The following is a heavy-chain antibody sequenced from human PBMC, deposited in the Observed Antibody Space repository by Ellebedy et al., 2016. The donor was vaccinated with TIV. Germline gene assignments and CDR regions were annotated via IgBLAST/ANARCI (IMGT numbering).Heavy chain of an antibody. J-gene: IGHJ6*02. CDR1: GGSISSYY. D-gene: IGHD2-8*01. V-gene: IGHV4-59*01. CDR2: IYYSGST. Sequence: SETLSLTYTVSGGSISSYYWSWIRQPPGKGLEWIGYIYYSGSTNYNPSLKSRVPISVDTSKNQFSLKLSSVTAADTAVYYCARDSTGAVMVYDGSHRNGMDVWGQGTTVTVSS. CDR3: ARDSTGAVMVYDGSHRNGMDV.